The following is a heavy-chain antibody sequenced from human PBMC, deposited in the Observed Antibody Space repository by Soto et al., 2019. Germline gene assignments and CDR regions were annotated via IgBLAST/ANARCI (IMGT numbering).Heavy chain of an antibody. J-gene: IGHJ6*02. Sequence: XAFLRLSFAASGFTFTSYAMGGVGQAPGKGLEWVAIISGSAGRTYYADSVKGRFTISRDNSKNTLYLQMNSLRAEDTAVYHCAKATSGRVFYFGLDVWGQGTTVTVSS. CDR3: AKATSGRVFYFGLDV. V-gene: IGHV3-23*01. D-gene: IGHD2-2*01. CDR2: ISGSAGRT. CDR1: GFTFTSYA.